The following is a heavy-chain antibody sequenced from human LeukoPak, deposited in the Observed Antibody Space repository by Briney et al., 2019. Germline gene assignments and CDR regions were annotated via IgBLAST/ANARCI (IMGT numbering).Heavy chain of an antibody. V-gene: IGHV3-7*01. CDR1: GFTFSSYG. CDR2: IKEDGSEE. CDR3: ARDWLAGNPYHAFDL. Sequence: PGRSLRLSCAASGFTFSSYGMHWVRQAPGKGLECVANIKEDGSEEYYVDSVKGRFSISRDNAKNSLYLQMNSLRAEDTAVYYCARDWLAGNPYHAFDLWGKGTMVTVSS. D-gene: IGHD3-22*01. J-gene: IGHJ3*01.